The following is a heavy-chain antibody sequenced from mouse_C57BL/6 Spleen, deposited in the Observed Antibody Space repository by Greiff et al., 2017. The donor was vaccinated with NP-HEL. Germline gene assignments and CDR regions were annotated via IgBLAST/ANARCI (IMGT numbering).Heavy chain of an antibody. CDR3: ARWRITYWYFDV. D-gene: IGHD1-1*01. V-gene: IGHV7-3*01. Sequence: EVQLVESGGGLVQPGGSLSLSCAASGFTFTDYYMSWVRQPPGKALEWLGFIRNKANGYTTEYSASVKGRFTISRDNSQSILYLQMNALRAEDSATYYGARWRITYWYFDVWGTGTTVTVSS. CDR1: GFTFTDYY. CDR2: IRNKANGYTT. J-gene: IGHJ1*03.